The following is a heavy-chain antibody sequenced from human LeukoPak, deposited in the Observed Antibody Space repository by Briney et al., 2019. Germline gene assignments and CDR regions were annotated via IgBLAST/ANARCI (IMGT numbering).Heavy chain of an antibody. CDR3: ARVLPKLRFLELCGY. V-gene: IGHV3-23*01. CDR1: GFTFSSYA. Sequence: PGGSLRLSCAASGFTFSSYAMSWVRQAPGKGLEWVSAISGSGGSTYYADSVKGRFTISRDNSKNTLYLQMNSLRAEDTAVYYCARVLPKLRFLELCGYWGQGTLVTVSS. J-gene: IGHJ4*02. D-gene: IGHD3-3*01. CDR2: ISGSGGST.